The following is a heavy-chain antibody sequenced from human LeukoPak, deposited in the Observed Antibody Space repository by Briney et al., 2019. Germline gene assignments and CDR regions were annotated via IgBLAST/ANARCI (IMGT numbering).Heavy chain of an antibody. CDR3: ARGRIVVVPTALLY. CDR2: INPKSGDT. CDR1: GYTFTVFY. D-gene: IGHD2-2*01. Sequence: GASVKVSCKTSGYTFTVFYLYWVRQAPGQGLEWMGWINPKSGDTNYAQKFQGRVSLTRDTSISTAYMELSRLRDDDTAVYYCARGRIVVVPTALLYWGQGTLVTVSS. J-gene: IGHJ4*02. V-gene: IGHV1-2*02.